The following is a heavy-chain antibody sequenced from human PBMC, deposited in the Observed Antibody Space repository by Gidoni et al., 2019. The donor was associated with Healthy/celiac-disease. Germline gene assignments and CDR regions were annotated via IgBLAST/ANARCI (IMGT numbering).Heavy chain of an antibody. CDR3: ARAQYDYVWGSYRDMRFDP. Sequence: QVQLVESGGGLVKPGGSLRLSCAASGLTFSDYYLSWIRQAPGKGLEWVSYISSSGSTIYYADSVKGRFTISRDNAKNSLYLQMNSLRAEDTAVYYCARAQYDYVWGSYRDMRFDPWGQGTLVTVSS. D-gene: IGHD3-16*02. CDR2: ISSSGSTI. CDR1: GLTFSDYY. J-gene: IGHJ5*02. V-gene: IGHV3-11*01.